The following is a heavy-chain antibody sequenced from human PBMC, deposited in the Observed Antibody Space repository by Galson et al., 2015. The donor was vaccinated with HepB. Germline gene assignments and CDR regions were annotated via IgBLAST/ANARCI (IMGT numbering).Heavy chain of an antibody. Sequence: SVKVSCKASGYTFTSYDINWVRQATGQGLEWMGWMNPNSGNTGYAQKFQGRVTMTRNTSISTAYMELSSLRSEDTAVYYCARGLTLRSLIYYYYYGMDVWGQGTTVTVSS. J-gene: IGHJ6*02. D-gene: IGHD5/OR15-5a*01. CDR2: MNPNSGNT. V-gene: IGHV1-8*01. CDR1: GYTFTSYD. CDR3: ARGLTLRSLIYYYYYGMDV.